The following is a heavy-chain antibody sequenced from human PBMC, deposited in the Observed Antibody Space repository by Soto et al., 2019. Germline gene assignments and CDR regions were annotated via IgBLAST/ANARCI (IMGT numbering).Heavy chain of an antibody. J-gene: IGHJ1*01. Sequence: GGALGPSCAAPGFTFRSYSLNWVRQAPGKGLEWVSYISSSSSTIYYADSVKGRFTISRDNAKNSLYLQMNSLRAEDTAVYYCARDLGSSWYPEYFQHWGQGTLVTVSS. V-gene: IGHV3-48*01. CDR1: GFTFRSYS. CDR3: ARDLGSSWYPEYFQH. CDR2: ISSSSSTI. D-gene: IGHD6-13*01.